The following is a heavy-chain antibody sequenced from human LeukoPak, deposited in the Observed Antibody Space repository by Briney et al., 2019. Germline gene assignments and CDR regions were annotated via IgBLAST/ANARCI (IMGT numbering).Heavy chain of an antibody. J-gene: IGHJ4*02. CDR1: GFTFSSYW. CDR3: ATPSSSWYYFDY. V-gene: IGHV3-21*04. CDR2: ISSSSSYI. D-gene: IGHD6-13*01. Sequence: GGSLRLSCAASGFTFSSYWMSWVRQAPGKGLEWVSSISSSSSYIYYADSVKGRFTISRDNSKNTLYLQMNSLRAEDTAVYYCATPSSSWYYFDYWGQGTLVTVSS.